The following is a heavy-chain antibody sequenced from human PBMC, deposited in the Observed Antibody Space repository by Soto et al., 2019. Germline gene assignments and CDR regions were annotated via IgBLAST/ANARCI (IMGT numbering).Heavy chain of an antibody. CDR1: GFTFSSYG. D-gene: IGHD4-17*01. V-gene: IGHV3-30*18. CDR3: AKGLTVPDY. CDR2: ISYDGSNK. Sequence: QVQLVESGGGVVQPGRSLRLSCAASGFTFSSYGMHWVRQAPGKGLEWVAAISYDGSNKYYADSVKGLFTISRDNPKHPLYLQMNSLRAEDTSVYYCAKGLTVPDYRGEGTLVTVSS. J-gene: IGHJ4*02.